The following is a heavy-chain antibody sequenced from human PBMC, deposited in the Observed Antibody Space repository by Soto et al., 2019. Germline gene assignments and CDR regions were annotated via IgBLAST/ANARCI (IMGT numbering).Heavy chain of an antibody. Sequence: EVQLLESGGGLVQPGGSLRLSCAASGFTFSSYAMSWVRQAPGKGLEWVSGISGSGGSTYYADSVKGRFTISRDNSKNTLYLQMNSLRAEDTAVYYWARRSSGWYFDYWGQGTLVTVSS. CDR1: GFTFSSYA. D-gene: IGHD6-19*01. CDR3: ARRSSGWYFDY. CDR2: ISGSGGST. V-gene: IGHV3-23*01. J-gene: IGHJ4*02.